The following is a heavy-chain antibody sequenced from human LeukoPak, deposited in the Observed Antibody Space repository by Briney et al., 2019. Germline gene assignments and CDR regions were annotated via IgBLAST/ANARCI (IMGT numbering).Heavy chain of an antibody. Sequence: PSQTLSLTCTVSGGSISSGSYYWSWIRQPAGKGLEWIGRIYTSGSTNYNPSLKSRVTISVDTSKNQFSLKLSSVTAADTAVYYCAARVRKPYGNRWYEYWGQGTLVTVSS. V-gene: IGHV4-61*02. D-gene: IGHD2-15*01. J-gene: IGHJ4*02. CDR2: IYTSGST. CDR1: GGSISSGSYY. CDR3: AARVRKPYGNRWYEY.